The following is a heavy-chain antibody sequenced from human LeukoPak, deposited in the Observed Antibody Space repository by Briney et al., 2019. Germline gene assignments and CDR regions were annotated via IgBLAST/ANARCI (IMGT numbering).Heavy chain of an antibody. D-gene: IGHD2-2*01. CDR1: GFTFNGYG. Sequence: GGSLRLSCTASGFTFNGYGMNWVRQAPGKGLEWVSYISSISSTIYYSDSVKGRFTISRDNAKNSLYLQMNILRPQDTAVYYCARAYCRSTNCCYPSWGQGTLVTVSS. CDR3: ARAYCRSTNCCYPS. V-gene: IGHV3-48*01. J-gene: IGHJ5*02. CDR2: ISSISSTI.